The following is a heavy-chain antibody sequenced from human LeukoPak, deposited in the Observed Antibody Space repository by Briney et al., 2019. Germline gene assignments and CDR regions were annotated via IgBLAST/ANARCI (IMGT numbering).Heavy chain of an antibody. V-gene: IGHV3-30*02. D-gene: IGHD3-3*01. J-gene: IGHJ4*02. CDR1: GFTFSSYG. CDR2: VRYDGNEK. Sequence: PGGSLRLSCAASGFTFSSYGMYWVRQAPGKGLEWVAFVRYDGNEKYYADSVKGRFTISRDNSKNTLCLQMNSLRAEDTAVYYCATWAATILGTDYWGQGTLVTVSS. CDR3: ATWAATILGTDY.